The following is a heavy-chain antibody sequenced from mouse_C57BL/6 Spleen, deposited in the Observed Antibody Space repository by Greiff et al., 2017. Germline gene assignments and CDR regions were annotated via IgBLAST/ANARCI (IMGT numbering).Heavy chain of an antibody. D-gene: IGHD1-1*01. CDR3: ARITTVAYFGY. CDR1: GFTFSSYT. J-gene: IGHJ2*01. CDR2: ISGGGGNT. V-gene: IGHV5-9*01. Sequence: VQLKESGGGLVKPGGSLKLSCAASGFTFSSYTMSWVRQTPEKRLEWVATISGGGGNTYYPDSVKGRFTISRDNAKNTLYLQMSSLRSEDTALYYCARITTVAYFGYWGQGTTLTVSS.